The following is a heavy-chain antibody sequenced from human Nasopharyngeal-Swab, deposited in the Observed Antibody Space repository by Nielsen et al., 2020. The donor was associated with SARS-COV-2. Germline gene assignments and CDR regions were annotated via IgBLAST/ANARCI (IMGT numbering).Heavy chain of an antibody. V-gene: IGHV3-11*04. D-gene: IGHD6-13*01. J-gene: IGHJ4*02. CDR2: ISATGNTV. Sequence: GESLKISCAASGFTFSDYYMTWVRQAPGKVLDWVSYISATGNTVYYADSVKGRFTISRDNAKNSLYLQMNSLRAEDTAVYYCARGPLTSGSRWSPDYWGQGTLVTVSS. CDR1: GFTFSDYY. CDR3: ARGPLTSGSRWSPDY.